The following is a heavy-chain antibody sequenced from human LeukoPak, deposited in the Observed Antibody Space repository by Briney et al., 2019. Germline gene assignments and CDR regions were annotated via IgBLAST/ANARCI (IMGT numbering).Heavy chain of an antibody. CDR2: INSDGSST. V-gene: IGHV3-74*01. CDR1: GFTFSSYW. Sequence: QPGGSLRLSCAASGFTFSSYWMHWVRQAPGKGLVWVSRINSDGSSTSYADSVKGRFTISRDNAKNTLYLQMNSLRAEDTAVYYCARVKEDPWAFGSYYFGDFDYWGQGTLVTVSS. CDR3: ARVKEDPWAFGSYYFGDFDY. D-gene: IGHD1-26*01. J-gene: IGHJ4*02.